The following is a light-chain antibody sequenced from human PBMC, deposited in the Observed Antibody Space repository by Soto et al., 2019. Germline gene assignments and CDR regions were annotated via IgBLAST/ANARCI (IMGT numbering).Light chain of an antibody. J-gene: IGKJ3*01. CDR1: QSVLYSSDNKNY. V-gene: IGKV4-1*01. Sequence: DIVMTQSPDSLAVSLGEWTTINCKSSQSVLYSSDNKNYLAWYQQKPGQPPKLLIYWASTRESGFPDRFSGSGSGTDFTLTISYLQAEDVAVYYCQQYYSVPFTFGPGTKVDIK. CDR3: QQYYSVPFT. CDR2: WAS.